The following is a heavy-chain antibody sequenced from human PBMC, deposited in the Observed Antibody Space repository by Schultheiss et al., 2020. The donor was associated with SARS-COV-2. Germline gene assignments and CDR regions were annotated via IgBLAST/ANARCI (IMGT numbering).Heavy chain of an antibody. V-gene: IGHV4-34*01. CDR3: ARVRVNSLFGYYYYMDV. D-gene: IGHD2-21*01. Sequence: SETLSLTCTVSGGSISSYYWSWIRQPPGKGLEWIGEINHSGSTNYNPSLKSRVTISVDTSKNQFSLKLSSVTAADTAVYYCARVRVNSLFGYYYYMDVWGKGTTVTVSS. J-gene: IGHJ6*03. CDR1: GGSISSYY. CDR2: INHSGST.